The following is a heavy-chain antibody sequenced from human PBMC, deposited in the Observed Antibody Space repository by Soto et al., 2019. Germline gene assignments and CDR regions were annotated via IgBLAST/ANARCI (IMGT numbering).Heavy chain of an antibody. CDR3: AKAQSYYYYYGMDV. V-gene: IGHV3-30*18. CDR1: GFTFSSYG. Sequence: QVQLVESGGGVVQPGRSLRLSCAASGFTFSSYGMHWVRQAPGKGLEWVAVISYDGSNKYYADSVKGRFTISRDNAKNTLDLQMNSLRAEDTAVDYCAKAQSYYYYYGMDVWGQGTTVTVSS. J-gene: IGHJ6*02. CDR2: ISYDGSNK.